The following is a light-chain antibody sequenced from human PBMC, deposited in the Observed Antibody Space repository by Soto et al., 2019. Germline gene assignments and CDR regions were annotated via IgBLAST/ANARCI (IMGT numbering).Light chain of an antibody. J-gene: IGKJ4*01. CDR1: QGIRKD. CDR3: LQYNSFPLT. CDR2: AVS. V-gene: IGKV1-17*01. Sequence: DIQMTQSPSSLSASVGDRVTITCRASQGIRKDLGWYQQQPAKAPKRLIYAVSSLHSGVPSTFSGSASGTEITLTISSLQPEESETDYCLQYNSFPLTCGGGTKVESK.